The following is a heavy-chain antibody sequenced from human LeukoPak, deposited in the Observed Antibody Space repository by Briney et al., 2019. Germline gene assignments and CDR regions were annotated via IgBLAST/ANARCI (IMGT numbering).Heavy chain of an antibody. CDR2: IHPSGGST. Sequence: ASVKVSCKASGYTFTSYYMHWVRQAPGQGLEWMGIIHPSGGSTSYAQKFQGRVTMTRDTSTSTVYMELSSLRSEDTAVYYCAREGGYSGYDTREYYYYGMDGWGQGTTVTVSS. J-gene: IGHJ6*02. CDR1: GYTFTSYY. D-gene: IGHD5-12*01. CDR3: AREGGYSGYDTREYYYYGMDG. V-gene: IGHV1-46*01.